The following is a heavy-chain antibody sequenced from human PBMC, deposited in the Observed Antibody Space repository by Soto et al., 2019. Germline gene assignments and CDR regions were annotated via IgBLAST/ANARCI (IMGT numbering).Heavy chain of an antibody. CDR3: VRDRALDSSGHWFDS. V-gene: IGHV4-30-4*01. J-gene: IGHJ5*01. CDR1: GRPVSSGGYY. CDR2: IYHIGSP. D-gene: IGHD6-19*01. Sequence: QVQLQESGPGLVKPSQTLSLTCTVSGRPVSSGGYYWTWIRQFPGKGLAWIGYIYHIGSPSYKPSLKSRLSMSLDASKNQFSLDLSAVTAADTAIYYCVRDRALDSSGHWFDSWGQGTLVTVSS.